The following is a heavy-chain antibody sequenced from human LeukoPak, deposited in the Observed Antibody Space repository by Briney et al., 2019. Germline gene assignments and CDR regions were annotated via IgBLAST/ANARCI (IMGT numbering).Heavy chain of an antibody. V-gene: IGHV3-43*02. CDR1: GFTFDDYA. CDR3: AKDTHSGYALYFDFDY. D-gene: IGHD5-12*01. J-gene: IGHJ4*02. CDR2: ISGDGGST. Sequence: GGSLRLSCAASGFTFDDYAMHWVRQAPGKGLEWVSLISGDGGSTYYEDSVKGRFTISRDNSKNSLYLQMNSLRTEDTALYYCAKDTHSGYALYFDFDYWGQGTLVTVSS.